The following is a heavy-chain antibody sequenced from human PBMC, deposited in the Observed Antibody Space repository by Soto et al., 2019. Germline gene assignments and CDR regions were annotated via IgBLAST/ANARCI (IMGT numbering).Heavy chain of an antibody. CDR3: ARAKSSGWYYFDY. D-gene: IGHD6-19*01. Sequence: AGGSLRLSCAASGFTFSSYWMSWVRQAPGKGLEWVANIKQDGSEKYYVDSVKGRFTISRDNAKNSLYLQMNSLRAEDTAVYYCARAKSSGWYYFDYWGQGTLVTVSS. J-gene: IGHJ4*02. CDR2: IKQDGSEK. V-gene: IGHV3-7*02. CDR1: GFTFSSYW.